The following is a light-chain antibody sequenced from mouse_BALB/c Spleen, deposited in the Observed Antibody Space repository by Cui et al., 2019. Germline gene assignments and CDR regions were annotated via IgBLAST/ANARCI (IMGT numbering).Light chain of an antibody. CDR2: AAT. V-gene: IGKV12-46*01. CDR3: QHFWGTPFT. Sequence: DIQMTQSPASLSVSVGETLTITCRASENIYSNLAWYQQKQGKSPQLLVYAATNLADGVPSRFSGSGSGTQYSLKINSLQSEDFGSYYCQHFWGTPFTFGSGTKLEIK. CDR1: ENIYSN. J-gene: IGKJ4*01.